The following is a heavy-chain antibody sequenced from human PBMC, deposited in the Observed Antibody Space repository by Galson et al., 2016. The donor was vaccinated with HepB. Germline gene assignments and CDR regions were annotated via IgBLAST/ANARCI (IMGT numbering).Heavy chain of an antibody. V-gene: IGHV4-59*01. Sequence: SETLSLTCTVSGGSISSYYWSWIRQPPGKGLEWIGYIHYSGSTNYNPSLKSRVTTSVDTSKNQFSLKLRSVTAADTAVYYCARDPGGSSNGFDPWGQGTLVTVSS. CDR2: IHYSGST. J-gene: IGHJ5*02. CDR3: ARDPGGSSNGFDP. CDR1: GGSISSYY. D-gene: IGHD4-11*01.